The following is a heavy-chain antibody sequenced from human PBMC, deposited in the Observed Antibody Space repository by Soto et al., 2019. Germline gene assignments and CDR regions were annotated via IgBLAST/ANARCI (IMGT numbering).Heavy chain of an antibody. CDR3: ARDRGPRYYYYGMDV. CDR2: IYYSGST. Sequence: SETLSLTCAVYGGSFSSYYWGWIRQPPGKGLEWIGSIYYSGSTNYNPSLKSRVTISVDKSKNQFSLKLSSVTAADTAVYYCARDRGPRYYYYGMDVWGQGTTVTVSS. D-gene: IGHD3-10*01. J-gene: IGHJ6*02. CDR1: GGSFSSYY. V-gene: IGHV4-34*01.